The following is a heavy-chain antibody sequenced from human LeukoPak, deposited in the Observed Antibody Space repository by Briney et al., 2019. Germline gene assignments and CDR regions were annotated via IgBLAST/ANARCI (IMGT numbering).Heavy chain of an antibody. J-gene: IGHJ4*02. Sequence: GGSLRLSCAASGFTFSSSAMSWVRQAPGKGLEWVSVISSSGGSTYYADSVKGRFTISRDNSKNTLYLQMNSLRAEDTAVYYCAKGSRSIAVDNLCDYWGQGTLVTVSS. CDR2: ISSSGGST. D-gene: IGHD6-6*01. CDR1: GFTFSSSA. CDR3: AKGSRSIAVDNLCDY. V-gene: IGHV3-23*01.